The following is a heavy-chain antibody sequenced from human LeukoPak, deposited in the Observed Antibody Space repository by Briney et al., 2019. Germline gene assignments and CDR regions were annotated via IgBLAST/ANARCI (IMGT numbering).Heavy chain of an antibody. CDR1: GFTVSSNY. CDR3: ARHYYYDSSGYWALY. V-gene: IGHV3-53*01. CDR2: IYSGGST. Sequence: GSLRLSCAASGFTVSSNYMSWVRQAPGKGLEWVSVIYSGGSTYYADSVKGRFTISRDNSKNTLYLQMNSLRAEDTAVYYCARHYYYDSSGYWALYWGQGTLVTVSS. D-gene: IGHD3-22*01. J-gene: IGHJ4*02.